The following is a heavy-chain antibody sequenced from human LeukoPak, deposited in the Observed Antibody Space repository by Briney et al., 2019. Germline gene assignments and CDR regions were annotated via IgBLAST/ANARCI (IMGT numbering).Heavy chain of an antibody. D-gene: IGHD5-18*01. J-gene: IGHJ6*03. Sequence: SETLSLTCTVSGGSISSVSYYWSWIRQPAGKGLEWIGRIYTTGYTHYNPSLKTRVTISIDTSKNQFSLKLSTVTAADTAVYYCARAKRGYSYVPLEYYYFYMDVWGKGTTVTVSS. CDR1: GGSISSVSYY. CDR3: ARAKRGYSYVPLEYYYFYMDV. V-gene: IGHV4-61*02. CDR2: IYTTGYT.